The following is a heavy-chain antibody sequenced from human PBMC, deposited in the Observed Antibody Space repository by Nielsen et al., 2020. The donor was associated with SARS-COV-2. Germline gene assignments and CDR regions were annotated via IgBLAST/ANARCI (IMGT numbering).Heavy chain of an antibody. V-gene: IGHV1-58*01. J-gene: IGHJ4*02. CDR2: IVVGSGNT. Sequence: SVKVSCKASGFTFTSSAVQWVRQARGQRLEWIGWIVVGSGNTNYAQKFQERVTTTRDMSTSTAYMELSSLRSEDTAVYYCAAVAGFGESPLNYWGQGTLVTVSS. D-gene: IGHD3-10*01. CDR3: AAVAGFGESPLNY. CDR1: GFTFTSSA.